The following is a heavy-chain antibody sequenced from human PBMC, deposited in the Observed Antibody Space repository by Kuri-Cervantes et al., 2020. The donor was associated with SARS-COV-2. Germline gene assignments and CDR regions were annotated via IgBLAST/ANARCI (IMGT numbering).Heavy chain of an antibody. CDR3: ARDRLRFAQSIAARRGFDY. Sequence: SETLSLTCTVSGGSISSYYWSWIRQPPGKGLEWIGYIHYSGSTNYNPSLKSRVTISVDTSKNQFSLKLSSVTAADTAVYYCARDRLRFAQSIAARRGFDYWGQGTLVTVSS. D-gene: IGHD6-6*01. V-gene: IGHV4-59*12. CDR1: GGSISSYY. CDR2: IHYSGST. J-gene: IGHJ4*02.